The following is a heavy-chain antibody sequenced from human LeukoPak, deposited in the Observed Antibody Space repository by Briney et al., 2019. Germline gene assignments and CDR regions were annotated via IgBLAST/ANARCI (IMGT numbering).Heavy chain of an antibody. CDR1: GYTFTSYG. CDR3: ARAHSTSVADAFDI. V-gene: IGHV1-18*01. CDR2: ISAYNGNT. Sequence: ASVKVSCKASGYTFTSYGISWVRQAPGQGLEWMGWISAYNGNTNYAQKLQGRVTMTTDTSTSTAYMELRSLRSDDTAVYYCARAHSTSVADAFDIWGQGTMVTVSS. J-gene: IGHJ3*02. D-gene: IGHD6-6*01.